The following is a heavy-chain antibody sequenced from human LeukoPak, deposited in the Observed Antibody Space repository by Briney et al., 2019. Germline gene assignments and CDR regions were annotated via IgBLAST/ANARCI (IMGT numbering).Heavy chain of an antibody. Sequence: ASVKVSCKASGGTFSSYAISWVRQAPGQGLEWMGGIIPIFGTANYAQKFQGRVTITADKSTSTAYMELSSLRSEDTAVYYCASTFEWDDAFDIWGQGTMVTVSS. V-gene: IGHV1-69*06. CDR2: IIPIFGTA. J-gene: IGHJ3*02. CDR1: GGTFSSYA. D-gene: IGHD3-3*01. CDR3: ASTFEWDDAFDI.